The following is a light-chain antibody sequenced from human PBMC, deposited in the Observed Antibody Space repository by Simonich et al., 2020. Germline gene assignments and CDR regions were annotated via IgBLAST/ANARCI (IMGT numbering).Light chain of an antibody. V-gene: IGKV4-1*01. J-gene: IGKJ1*01. Sequence: DIVMTQSPDSLAVSLGERPTINCKSSQSVLYSSNNKNYLAWYQQKPGQPPKLLIYWASTREAGVPERFSGSGSGTDFTRTISSLQAEDVAVYYCQQYYSTPPWTFGQGTKVEIK. CDR2: WAS. CDR3: QQYYSTPPWT. CDR1: QSVLYSSNNKNY.